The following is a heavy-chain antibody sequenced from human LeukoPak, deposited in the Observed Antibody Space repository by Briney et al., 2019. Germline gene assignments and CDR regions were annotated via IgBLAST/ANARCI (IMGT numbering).Heavy chain of an antibody. CDR2: IKSKADGGTI. V-gene: IGHV3-15*01. CDR3: TTKLLYQPDC. Sequence: GGSLRLSCAASGLTPSNAWMSWVRQAPGKGLEWVGRIKSKADGGTIDYAAPVKGRFTISGDDSKNTLYLQMNSLKIEDTAVYYCTTKLLYQPDCWGLGTLVTVSS. CDR1: GLTPSNAW. J-gene: IGHJ4*02. D-gene: IGHD2-2*02.